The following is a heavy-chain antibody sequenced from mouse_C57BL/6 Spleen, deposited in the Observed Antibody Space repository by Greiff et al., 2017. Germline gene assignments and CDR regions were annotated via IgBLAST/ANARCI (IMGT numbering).Heavy chain of an antibody. CDR1: GFTFSSYA. CDR2: ISDGGSYT. Sequence: EVQLVESGGGLVKPGGSLKLSCAASGFTFSSYAMSWVRQTPEKRLEWVATISDGGSYTYYPDNVKGRFTISRDNAKNNLYLQMSHLKSEDTAMYYCATYSNYSFAYWGQGTLVTVSA. J-gene: IGHJ3*01. CDR3: ATYSNYSFAY. D-gene: IGHD2-5*01. V-gene: IGHV5-4*01.